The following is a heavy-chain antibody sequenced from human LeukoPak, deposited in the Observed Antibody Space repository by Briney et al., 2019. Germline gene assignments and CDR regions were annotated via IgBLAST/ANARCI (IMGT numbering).Heavy chain of an antibody. J-gene: IGHJ4*02. CDR2: IGTAGDT. Sequence: QSGGSLRLSCAASGFTFSSYDMHWVRHTTGKGLEWVSVIGTAGDTYYPGSVKGRFTISRENAKNSLYLQMNSLRAGDTAVYYCARVGRSGYYFDYWGQGTLVTVSS. V-gene: IGHV3-13*01. CDR3: ARVGRSGYYFDY. CDR1: GFTFSSYD. D-gene: IGHD7-27*01.